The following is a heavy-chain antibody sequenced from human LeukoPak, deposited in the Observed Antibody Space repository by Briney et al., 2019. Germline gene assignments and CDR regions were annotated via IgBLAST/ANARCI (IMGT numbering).Heavy chain of an antibody. CDR1: GGSISSYY. CDR3: ARDYSGGSGRRNFDY. CDR2: IYTRGT. V-gene: IGHV4-4*07. J-gene: IGHJ4*02. D-gene: IGHD3-10*01. Sequence: KTSETLSLTCTVSGGSISSYYWSWIRQPAGKGLEWIGRIYTRGTNYNPSLKSRVMMSVDTSRNQFSLKLSSVTAADTAVYYCARDYSGGSGRRNFDYWGQGTLVTVSS.